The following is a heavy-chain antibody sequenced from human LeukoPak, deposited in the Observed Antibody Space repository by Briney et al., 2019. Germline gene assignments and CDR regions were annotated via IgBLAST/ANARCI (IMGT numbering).Heavy chain of an antibody. J-gene: IGHJ6*03. CDR2: ISSSSSYI. CDR3: ARVLVLEPQPIYYYYYYMDV. D-gene: IGHD1-1*01. V-gene: IGHV3-21*01. CDR1: GLPFSTYN. Sequence: GGSLRLSCVASGLPFSTYNMHWFRQAPGKGLEWVSSISSSSSYIYYADSVKGRFTISRDNAKNSLYLQMNSLRAEDTAVYYCARVLVLEPQPIYYYYYYMDVWGKGTTVTVSS.